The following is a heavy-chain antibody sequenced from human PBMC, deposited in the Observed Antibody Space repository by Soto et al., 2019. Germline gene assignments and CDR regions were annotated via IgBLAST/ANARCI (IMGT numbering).Heavy chain of an antibody. CDR2: IYYSGST. CDR3: ANSRYDYIWGSYRYTPYFDY. D-gene: IGHD3-16*02. V-gene: IGHV4-39*01. J-gene: IGHJ4*02. CDR1: GGXISSSSYY. Sequence: SETLXLTCTVSGGXISSSSYYWGWIRQPPGKGLEWIGSIYYSGSTYYNPSLKSRVTISVDTSKNQFSLKLSSVTAADTAVYYCANSRYDYIWGSYRYTPYFDYWGQGTLVTVSS.